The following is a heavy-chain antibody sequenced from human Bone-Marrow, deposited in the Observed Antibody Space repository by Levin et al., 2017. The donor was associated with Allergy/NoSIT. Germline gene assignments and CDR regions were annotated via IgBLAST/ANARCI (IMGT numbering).Heavy chain of an antibody. D-gene: IGHD1-26*01. J-gene: IGHJ4*02. CDR2: MSRNSGNT. CDR1: GGSLSGYD. Sequence: VASVKVSCRASGGSLSGYDINWVRQATGQGLEYMGWMSRNSGNTGYAQKFQGRITMARDSATDTFYMELTNLRSADAAMYFCATARGATEFDSWGQGTLLTVSS. V-gene: IGHV1-8*02. CDR3: ATARGATEFDS.